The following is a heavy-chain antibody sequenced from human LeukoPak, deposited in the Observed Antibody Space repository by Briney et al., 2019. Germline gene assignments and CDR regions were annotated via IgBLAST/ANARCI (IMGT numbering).Heavy chain of an antibody. Sequence: GGSLRLSCSGSGFIFRDDALSWVCQAPGKGLEWIGFIRSRAYGGTADYAASVKGRFDISRDDSASVAYLQMNSVTTEDTAVYYCTRHYFSGSGSYFVLWGQGTLVTVST. CDR3: TRHYFSGSGSYFVL. CDR2: IRSRAYGGTA. J-gene: IGHJ4*02. CDR1: GFIFRDDA. D-gene: IGHD3-10*01. V-gene: IGHV3-49*04.